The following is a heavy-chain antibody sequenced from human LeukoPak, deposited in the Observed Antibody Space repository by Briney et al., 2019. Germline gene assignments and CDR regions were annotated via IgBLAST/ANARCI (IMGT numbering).Heavy chain of an antibody. V-gene: IGHV3-53*01. CDR2: IYSGGTT. Sequence: GGSLRLSCAASGFTVSSNYINWVRQAPGKGLEWVSLIYSGGTTYYADSVKGRFTISRDNAKNSLYLQMNSLSAEDTAVYYCVRVAYDVLTGYENYYDYWGQGTLVTVSS. J-gene: IGHJ4*02. CDR1: GFTVSSNY. CDR3: VRVAYDVLTGYENYYDY. D-gene: IGHD3-9*01.